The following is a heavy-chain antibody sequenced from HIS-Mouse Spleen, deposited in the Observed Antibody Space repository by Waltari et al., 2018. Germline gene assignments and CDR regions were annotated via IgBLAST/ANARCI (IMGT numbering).Heavy chain of an antibody. CDR3: ARGLGPLLRLGIEFDWYFDL. CDR2: MNPNSGNT. CDR1: GYTFPSYD. Sequence: QVQLVQSGAEVKKPGASVKVSCKASGYTFPSYDINWVRQATGQGLEWMGWMNPNSGNTGYAQKFQGRVTMTRNTSISTAYMELSSLRSEDTAVYYCARGLGPLLRLGIEFDWYFDLWGRGTLVTVSS. J-gene: IGHJ2*01. D-gene: IGHD7-27*01. V-gene: IGHV1-8*01.